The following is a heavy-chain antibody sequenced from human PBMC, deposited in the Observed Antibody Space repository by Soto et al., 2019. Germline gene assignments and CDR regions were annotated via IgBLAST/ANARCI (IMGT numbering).Heavy chain of an antibody. V-gene: IGHV3-33*01. CDR2: IWYDGNNK. CDR1: GFSFTSYG. D-gene: IGHD5-12*01. J-gene: IGHJ4*02. Sequence: QVQLVESGGGVVQPGRSLRLSCAASGFSFTSYGMHWVRQAPGKGLEWVAFIWYDGNNKYYADSVKGRFTVSKDNSKNTLFLQMDGLRAEDTAVYFCARKGNTGYDVTHFDYWGPGTLVTVSS. CDR3: ARKGNTGYDVTHFDY.